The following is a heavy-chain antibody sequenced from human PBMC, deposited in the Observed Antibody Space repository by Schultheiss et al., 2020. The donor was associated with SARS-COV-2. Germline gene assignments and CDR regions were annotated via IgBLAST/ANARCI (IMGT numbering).Heavy chain of an antibody. Sequence: SQTLSLTCVISGDSVSSNSAAWTWIRQSPSRGLEWLGRTYYRSKWYNDYAVSVKSRITITPDTSKNQFSLKLSSVTAADTAVYYCARRGSSSTGNYYYYMDVWGKGTTVTVSS. CDR1: GDSVSSNSAA. CDR3: ARRGSSSTGNYYYYMDV. CDR2: TYYRSKWYN. V-gene: IGHV6-1*01. D-gene: IGHD6-6*01. J-gene: IGHJ6*03.